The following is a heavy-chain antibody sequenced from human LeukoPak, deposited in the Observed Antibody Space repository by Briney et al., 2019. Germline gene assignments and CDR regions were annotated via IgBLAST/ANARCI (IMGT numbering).Heavy chain of an antibody. J-gene: IGHJ4*02. D-gene: IGHD3-10*01. CDR2: IWYDGSNK. V-gene: IGHV3-33*01. Sequence: QPGRSLRLSCAASGFTFSGHGMHWVRQAPGKGLEWVAVIWYDGSNKYYPDSVKGRFTISRDNSKNTLYLQMNSLRAEDTAVYYCARDWFGETRSFDYWGQGTLVTVSS. CDR3: ARDWFGETRSFDY. CDR1: GFTFSGHG.